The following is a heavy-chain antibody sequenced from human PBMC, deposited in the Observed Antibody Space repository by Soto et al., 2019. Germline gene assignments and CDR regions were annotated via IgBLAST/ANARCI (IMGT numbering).Heavy chain of an antibody. CDR1: GFSFEDYA. CDR3: AKDVGRLNWYFDL. J-gene: IGHJ2*01. Sequence: EVQLVESGGGLVQPGRSLRLSCAASGFSFEDYAMHWVRQAPGKGLEWVSGISWNTYSIGYADSVKGRFTISRDNTNNSPYLQMNSLRAEYTAVYGCAKDVGRLNWYFDLWGGGTLVTVSS. D-gene: IGHD3-16*01. CDR2: ISWNTYSI. V-gene: IGHV3-9*01.